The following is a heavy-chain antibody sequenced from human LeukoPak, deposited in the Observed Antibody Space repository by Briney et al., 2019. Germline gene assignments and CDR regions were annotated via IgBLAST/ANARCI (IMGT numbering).Heavy chain of an antibody. D-gene: IGHD3-10*02. CDR1: GFIFSSYS. V-gene: IGHV3-21*01. J-gene: IGHJ6*04. Sequence: GGSLRLSCAASGFIFSSYSMNWVRQVPGKGLEWVSSISSSSRYIYYADSVKGRFTISRDNAKNSLYLQMNSLRAEDTAVYYCAELGITMIGGVWGKGTTVTISS. CDR3: AELGITMIGGV. CDR2: ISSSSRYI.